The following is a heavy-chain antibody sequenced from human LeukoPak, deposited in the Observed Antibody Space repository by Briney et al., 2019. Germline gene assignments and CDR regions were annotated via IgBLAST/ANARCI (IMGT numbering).Heavy chain of an antibody. V-gene: IGHV1-2*02. J-gene: IGHJ6*02. CDR2: INPNSGGT. CDR3: ARAAPALYYYYGMDV. CDR1: GYTFTGYY. Sequence: ASVKVSCKASGYTFTGYYMHWVRQAPGQGLEWMGWINPNSGGTNYAQKFQGRVTMTRDTSISTAYKELSRLRSDDTAVYYCARAAPALYYYYGMDVWGQGTTVTVSS. D-gene: IGHD6-13*01.